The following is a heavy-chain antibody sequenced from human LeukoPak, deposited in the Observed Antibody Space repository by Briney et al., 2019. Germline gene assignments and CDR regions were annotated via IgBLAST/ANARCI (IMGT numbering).Heavy chain of an antibody. D-gene: IGHD3-22*01. CDR3: ARDSSGYQ. CDR2: IKEDGSEK. Sequence: GGSLRLSCAASGFTFSTYWMSWVRQAPGKGLEWVANIKEDGSEKYYGDSVKGRFTISRENAKNSLYLEMNSLRVEDTAVYYCARDSSGYQWGQGTLVTVSS. V-gene: IGHV3-7*01. CDR1: GFTFSTYW. J-gene: IGHJ4*02.